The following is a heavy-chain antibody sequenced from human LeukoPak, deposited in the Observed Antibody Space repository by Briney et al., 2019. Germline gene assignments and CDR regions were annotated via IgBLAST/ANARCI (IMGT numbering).Heavy chain of an antibody. J-gene: IGHJ4*02. CDR2: IYSGGST. D-gene: IGHD5-18*01. CDR3: ARAGYPGAYYFDY. CDR1: GFTFGDYA. Sequence: GGSLRLSCTASGFTFGDYAMSWFRQAPAKGLEWVSVIYSGGSTYYADSVKGRFTISRDNSKNTLYLQMNSLRAEDTAVYYCARAGYPGAYYFDYWGQGTLVTVSS. V-gene: IGHV3-53*01.